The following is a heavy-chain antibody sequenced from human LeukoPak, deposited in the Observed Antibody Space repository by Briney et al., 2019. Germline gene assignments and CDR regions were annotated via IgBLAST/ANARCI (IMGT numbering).Heavy chain of an antibody. J-gene: IGHJ4*02. CDR2: ISSGSEK. Sequence: GGSLRLSCEASGFTFSIFPMHWVRQAQGKGLEGVALISSGSEKYYADSVKGRFTISRDNSKNMLYLQMNSLRADDTAVYYCARDLELSAVYYFDSWGQGTLVIVSS. D-gene: IGHD3-3*01. CDR3: ARDLELSAVYYFDS. V-gene: IGHV3-30*04. CDR1: GFTFSIFP.